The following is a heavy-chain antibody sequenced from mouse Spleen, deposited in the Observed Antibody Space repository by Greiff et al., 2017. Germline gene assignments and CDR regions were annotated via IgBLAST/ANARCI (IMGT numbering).Heavy chain of an antibody. CDR2: IYPGDGDT. CDR1: GYAFSSYW. Sequence: QVQLQQSGAELVKPGASVKISCKASGYAFSSYWMNWVKQRPGKGLEWIGQIYPGDGDTNYNGKFKGKATLTADKSSSTAYMQLSSLTSEDSAVYFCASTMTLYYYAMDYWGQGTSVTVSS. J-gene: IGHJ4*01. CDR3: ASTMTLYYYAMDY. D-gene: IGHD2-4*01. V-gene: IGHV1-80*01.